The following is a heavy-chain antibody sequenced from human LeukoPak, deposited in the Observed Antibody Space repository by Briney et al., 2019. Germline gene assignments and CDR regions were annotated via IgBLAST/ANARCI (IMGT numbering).Heavy chain of an antibody. Sequence: GGSLRLSCAASGFTFSSYWMSWVRQAPGKGLEWVANIKQDGSEKYYVDSVKGRFTISRDNAKNSLYLQMNSLRAEDTAVYYCARPIGYCSSTSCYKYRERGYYFDYWGQGTLVTVSS. V-gene: IGHV3-7*01. CDR3: ARPIGYCSSTSCYKYRERGYYFDY. CDR2: IKQDGSEK. CDR1: GFTFSSYW. D-gene: IGHD2-2*01. J-gene: IGHJ4*02.